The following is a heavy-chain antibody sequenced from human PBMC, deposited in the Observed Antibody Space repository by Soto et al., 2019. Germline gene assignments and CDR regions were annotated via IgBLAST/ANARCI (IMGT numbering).Heavy chain of an antibody. Sequence: QVQLVESGGGVVQPERSLRLSCTASGFSFSSYGMHWVRQAPGKGLEWVAALSFDGRDKYYADSVKGRFTISRDNSKRTMYLEMNSLRAEDMALDFCAKERGYCSSEKCYYYGVDVWGQGTTVIVSS. CDR1: GFSFSSYG. J-gene: IGHJ6*02. V-gene: IGHV3-30*18. CDR2: LSFDGRDK. CDR3: AKERGYCSSEKCYYYGVDV. D-gene: IGHD2-2*01.